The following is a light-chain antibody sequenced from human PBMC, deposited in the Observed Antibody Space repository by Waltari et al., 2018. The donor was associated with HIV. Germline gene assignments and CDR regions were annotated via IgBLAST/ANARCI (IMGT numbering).Light chain of an antibody. CDR3: SSYTSSSGV. CDR1: SSDVGGYNY. V-gene: IGLV2-14*03. CDR2: DVS. J-gene: IGLJ2*01. Sequence: QSALTQPASVSGSPGPSITISCTGTSSDVGGYNYVSWYQQHPGKAPKRMIYDVSKRPSGFSNRFAGSKSGNTSCLTISGLQAEDEADYYCSSYTSSSGVFGGWTKLTVL.